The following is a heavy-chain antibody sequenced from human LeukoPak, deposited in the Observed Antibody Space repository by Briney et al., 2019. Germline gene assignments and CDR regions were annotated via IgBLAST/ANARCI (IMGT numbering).Heavy chain of an antibody. J-gene: IGHJ4*02. CDR2: ISAYNGNT. V-gene: IGHV1-18*01. CDR3: ARLGKKWFGENEPYFDY. D-gene: IGHD3-10*01. Sequence: GASVKVSRKASGYTFTSYGISWVRQAPGQGLEWMGWISAYNGNTNYAQKLQGRVTMTTDTSTSTAYMELRSLRSDDTAVYYCARLGKKWFGENEPYFDYWGQGTLVTVSS. CDR1: GYTFTSYG.